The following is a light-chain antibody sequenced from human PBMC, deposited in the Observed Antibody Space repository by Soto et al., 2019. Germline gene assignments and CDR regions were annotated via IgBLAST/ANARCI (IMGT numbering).Light chain of an antibody. J-gene: IGKJ4*01. CDR3: QHYNNWVGT. CDR1: RAISSN. V-gene: IGKV3-15*01. Sequence: EIVMTQSPATLSVSRGERATLSCRANRAISSNLAWYQQKPGQAPRLLIYGASTRATGIPDRFSGSGSGTEFTLTISSLQSEDFGVYYCQHYNNWVGTFGGGTKVEIK. CDR2: GAS.